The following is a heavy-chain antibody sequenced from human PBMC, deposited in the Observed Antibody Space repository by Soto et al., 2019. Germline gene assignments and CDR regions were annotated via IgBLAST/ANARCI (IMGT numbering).Heavy chain of an antibody. CDR3: ARIGGSGYYYGPYYFDY. Sequence: SETLSLTCAVYGGSFSDYYWSWIRQPPGKGLEWIGEIDHSGSTNYNSSLKSRVTISLDTSRNQFSLKLSSVTAADTAVYYCARIGGSGYYYGPYYFDYWGQGTLVTVSS. CDR2: IDHSGST. V-gene: IGHV4-34*01. CDR1: GGSFSDYY. J-gene: IGHJ4*02. D-gene: IGHD3-22*01.